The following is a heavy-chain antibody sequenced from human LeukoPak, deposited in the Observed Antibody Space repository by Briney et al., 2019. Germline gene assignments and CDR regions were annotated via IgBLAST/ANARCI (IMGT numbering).Heavy chain of an antibody. CDR3: AREGRTGITMVRGVIGTRAYFDY. CDR2: INHSGST. V-gene: IGHV4-39*07. Sequence: SETLSLTCTVSGGSISSSSYYWSWIRQPPGKGLEWIGEINHSGSTNYNPSLKSRVTISVDTSKNQFSLKLSSVTAADTAVYYCAREGRTGITMVRGVIGTRAYFDYWGRGTLVTVSS. D-gene: IGHD3-10*01. CDR1: GGSISSSSYY. J-gene: IGHJ4*02.